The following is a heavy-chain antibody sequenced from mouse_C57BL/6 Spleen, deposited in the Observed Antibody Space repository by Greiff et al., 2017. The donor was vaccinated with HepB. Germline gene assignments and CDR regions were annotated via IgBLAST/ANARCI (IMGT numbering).Heavy chain of an antibody. CDR3: ARGGLGRGFAY. V-gene: IGHV5-4*03. J-gene: IGHJ3*01. Sequence: DVKLVESGGGLVKPGGSLKLSCAASGFTFSSYAMSWVRQTPEKRLEWVATISDGGSYTYYPDNVKGRFTISRDNAKNNLYLQMSHLKSEDTAMYYCARGGLGRGFAYWGQGTLVTVSA. CDR2: ISDGGSYT. D-gene: IGHD4-1*01. CDR1: GFTFSSYA.